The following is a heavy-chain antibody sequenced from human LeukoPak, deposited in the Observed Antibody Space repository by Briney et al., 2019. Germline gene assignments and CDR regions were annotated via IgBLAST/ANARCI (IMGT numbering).Heavy chain of an antibody. CDR1: GGSISSYY. J-gene: IGHJ5*02. CDR2: IYTSGST. Sequence: PSETLSLTCTVSGGSISSYYWSWIRQPAGKGLEWTGRIYTSGSTNYNPSLKSRVTMSVDTSKNQFSLKLSSVTDADTAVYYCARGIDDYGDYCWFDPWGQGTLVTVSS. V-gene: IGHV4-4*07. D-gene: IGHD4-17*01. CDR3: ARGIDDYGDYCWFDP.